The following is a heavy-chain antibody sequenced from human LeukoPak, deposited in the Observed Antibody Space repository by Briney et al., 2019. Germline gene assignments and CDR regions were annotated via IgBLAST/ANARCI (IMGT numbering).Heavy chain of an antibody. CDR2: INTNSGGT. CDR1: GYTFTDYY. V-gene: IGHV1-2*02. D-gene: IGHD4-23*01. CDR3: ARRADYRGRYYGMDV. J-gene: IGHJ6*02. Sequence: ASVKVSCKASGYTFTDYYIHWVRQAPGQGLEWMGWINTNSGGTNSPQKFQGRVTMTRDTSISTAYVELSSLTSDDTAVHYCARRADYRGRYYGMDVWGQGTTVTVSS.